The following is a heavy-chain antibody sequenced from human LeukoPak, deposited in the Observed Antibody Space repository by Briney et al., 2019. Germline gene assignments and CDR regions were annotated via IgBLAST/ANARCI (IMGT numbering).Heavy chain of an antibody. D-gene: IGHD1-26*01. J-gene: IGHJ4*02. CDR3: AIPPGAIVGATL. CDR1: GFTFSSYW. Sequence: PGGSLRLSCAASGFTFSSYWMHWVRQAPGKGLVWVSRINSDGSSTSYADSVKGRFTISRDNAKNTLYLQMNSLRAEDTAVYYCAIPPGAIVGATLWGQGTLVTVSS. CDR2: INSDGSST. V-gene: IGHV3-74*01.